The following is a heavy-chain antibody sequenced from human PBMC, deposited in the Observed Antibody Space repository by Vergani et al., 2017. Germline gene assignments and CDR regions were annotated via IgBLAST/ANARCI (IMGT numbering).Heavy chain of an antibody. Sequence: QVQVVQSGAEVKKSGASVKVSCKTSGYTFSSYYMHWVRQAPGQGLEWMGIINPSGGHTNYAQKFQGRVTMTRDTSTSTVYMELSSLRSEDTAIYYCARGDYGILTGYRYWGKGTLVTVSA. J-gene: IGHJ4*02. V-gene: IGHV1-46*03. CDR2: INPSGGHT. CDR3: ARGDYGILTGYRY. D-gene: IGHD3-9*01. CDR1: GYTFSSYY.